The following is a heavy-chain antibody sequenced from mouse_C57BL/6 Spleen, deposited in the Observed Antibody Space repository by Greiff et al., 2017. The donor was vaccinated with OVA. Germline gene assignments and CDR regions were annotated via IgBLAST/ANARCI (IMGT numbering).Heavy chain of an antibody. D-gene: IGHD1-1*01. CDR3: ARGGYGSVYWYFDV. Sequence: EVHLVESGGGLVKPGGSLKLSCAASGFTFSDYGMHWVRQAPEKGLEWVAYISSGSSTIYYADTVKGRFTISRDNAKNTLFLQMTSLRSEDTAMYYCARGGYGSVYWYFDVWGTGTTVTVSS. V-gene: IGHV5-17*01. CDR1: GFTFSDYG. J-gene: IGHJ1*03. CDR2: ISSGSSTI.